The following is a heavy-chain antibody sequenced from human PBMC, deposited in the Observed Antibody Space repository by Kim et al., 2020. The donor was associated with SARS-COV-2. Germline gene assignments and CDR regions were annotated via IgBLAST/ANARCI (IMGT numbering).Heavy chain of an antibody. V-gene: IGHV4-31*03. J-gene: IGHJ6*02. CDR2: IYYSGST. Sequence: SETLSLTCTVSGGSISSGGYYWSWIRQHPGKGLEWIGYIYYSGSTYYNPSLKSRVTISVDTSKNQFSLKLSSVTAADTAVYYCASTRGYCSGGSCYGYPLSMPYYGMDVWGQGTTVTVSS. CDR3: ASTRGYCSGGSCYGYPLSMPYYGMDV. D-gene: IGHD2-15*01. CDR1: GGSISSGGYY.